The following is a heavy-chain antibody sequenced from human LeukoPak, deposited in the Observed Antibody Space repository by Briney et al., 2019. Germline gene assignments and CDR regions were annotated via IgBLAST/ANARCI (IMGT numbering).Heavy chain of an antibody. J-gene: IGHJ4*02. Sequence: XXXAAXXFTFXSXXMHWVRXAPGXXLXXXXLISWDGGSTYYADSVKGRFTISRDNSKNSLYLQMNSLRTEDTALYYCAKSSVAGTGTDYWGQGTLVTVSS. D-gene: IGHD6-19*01. CDR3: AKSSVAGTGTDY. V-gene: IGHV3-43*01. CDR2: ISWDGGST. CDR1: XFTFXSXX.